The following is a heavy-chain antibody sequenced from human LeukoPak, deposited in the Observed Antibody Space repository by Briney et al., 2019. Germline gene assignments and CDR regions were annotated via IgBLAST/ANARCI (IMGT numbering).Heavy chain of an antibody. D-gene: IGHD3-10*01. J-gene: IGHJ4*02. CDR2: INHSGST. CDR1: GGSFSGYY. CDR3: AKVAKYYYGSETYYFFEH. V-gene: IGHV4-34*01. Sequence: PSETLSLTCAVYGGSFSGYYWSWIRQPPGKGLEWIGEINHSGSTNYNPSLKSRVTISVDTSKNQFSLKLSSVTAADTAVYYCAKVAKYYYGSETYYFFEHWGQGTPVTASS.